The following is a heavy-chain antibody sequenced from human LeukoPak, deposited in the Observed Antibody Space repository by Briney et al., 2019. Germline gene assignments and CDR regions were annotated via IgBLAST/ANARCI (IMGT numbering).Heavy chain of an antibody. CDR2: ISAYNGNT. Sequence: GASVKVSCKASGYTFTSYGISWVRQAPGQGLEWMGWISAYNGNTNYAQKLQGRVTMTTDTSTSTAYMELRSLRSDDTAVYYCARGRTRFGELWDAFDIWGQGTMVTVSS. J-gene: IGHJ3*02. CDR3: ARGRTRFGELWDAFDI. D-gene: IGHD3-10*01. CDR1: GYTFTSYG. V-gene: IGHV1-18*01.